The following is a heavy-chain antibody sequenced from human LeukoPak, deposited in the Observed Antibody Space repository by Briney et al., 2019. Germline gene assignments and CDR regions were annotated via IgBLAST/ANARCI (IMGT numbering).Heavy chain of an antibody. V-gene: IGHV4-61*02. CDR2: IYTSGST. CDR3: ARTAALQYCSSTSCYPYYYYMDV. D-gene: IGHD2-2*01. J-gene: IGHJ6*03. CDR1: GGSFSSGSYY. Sequence: SETLSLTCTVSGGSFSSGSYYWSWIRQPAGKGLEWIGRIYTSGSTNYNPSLKSRVTISVDTSKNQLSLKLSSVTAADTAVYYCARTAALQYCSSTSCYPYYYYMDVWGKGTTVTVSS.